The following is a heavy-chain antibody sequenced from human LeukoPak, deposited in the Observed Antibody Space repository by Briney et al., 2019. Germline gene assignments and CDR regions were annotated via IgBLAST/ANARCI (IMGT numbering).Heavy chain of an antibody. V-gene: IGHV4-59*01. D-gene: IGHD6-19*01. CDR2: IYNSGST. CDR1: GGSISSYY. CDR3: GAESERWLVRS. J-gene: IGHJ4*02. Sequence: SETLSLTCTVSGGSISSYYWSWIRQPPGKGLEWIGYIYNSGSTNYNPSLKSRVTISIDTSKNQFSLKLSSVTAADTAVYYCGAESERWLVRSWGQRTLVTVSS.